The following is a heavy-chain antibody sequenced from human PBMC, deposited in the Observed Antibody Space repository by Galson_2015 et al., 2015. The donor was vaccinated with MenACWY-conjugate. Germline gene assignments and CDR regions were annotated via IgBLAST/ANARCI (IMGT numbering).Heavy chain of an antibody. Sequence: SLRISCATSGLTFSNVWMSWVRQAPGKGLEWVGRIKCSTDGGTTDYATHVRGRFTILRDDSANSLYLQMTSLKIEDTAMYFCTKDRDVGRGRWWFDPWFQETLIPVSS. CDR1: GLTFSNVW. J-gene: IGHJ5*02. CDR3: TKDRDVGRGRWWFDP. CDR2: IKCSTDGGTT. V-gene: IGHV3-15*01. D-gene: IGHD5-12*01.